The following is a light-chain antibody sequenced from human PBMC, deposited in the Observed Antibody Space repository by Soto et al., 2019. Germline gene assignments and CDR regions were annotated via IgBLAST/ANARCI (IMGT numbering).Light chain of an antibody. CDR1: SSTVGGFNV. CDR3: CSYVGATTYV. Sequence: QSVLTQPASVSGSPGQSITISCTGTSSTVGGFNVVSWYKQHPGKAPKVIIYEGIKRPSGVSNRFSGSNSGSTASLTISGLQAEDEADYYCCSYVGATTYVFGTGPKVTVL. V-gene: IGLV2-23*01. CDR2: EGI. J-gene: IGLJ1*01.